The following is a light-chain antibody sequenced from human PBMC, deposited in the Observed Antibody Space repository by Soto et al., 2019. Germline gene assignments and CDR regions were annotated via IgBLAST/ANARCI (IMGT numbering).Light chain of an antibody. CDR2: GAS. V-gene: IGKV3-15*01. J-gene: IGKJ4*01. CDR3: QQYNNWLSLT. CDR1: QSVSSN. Sequence: EIVITQSPATLSVSPWERATLSCRASQSVSSNLAWYQQKPGQAPRLLIYGASTRATGIPARFSGSGSGTEFTLTISSLQSEDFAVYYCQQYNNWLSLTFGGGTKVDIK.